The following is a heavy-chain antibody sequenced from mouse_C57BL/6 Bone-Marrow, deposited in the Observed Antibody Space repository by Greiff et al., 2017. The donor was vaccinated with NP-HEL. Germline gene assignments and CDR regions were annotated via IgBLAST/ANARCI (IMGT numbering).Heavy chain of an antibody. CDR2: INYDGSST. CDR3: ARGHGGLAY. D-gene: IGHD6-1*01. CDR1: GFTFSDYY. J-gene: IGHJ3*01. V-gene: IGHV5-16*01. Sequence: EVNVVESEGGLVQPGSSMKLSCTASGFTFSDYYMAWVRQVPEKGLEWVANINYDGSSTYYLDSLKSRFIISRDNAKNILYLQMSSLKSEDTATYYCARGHGGLAYWGQGTLVTVSA.